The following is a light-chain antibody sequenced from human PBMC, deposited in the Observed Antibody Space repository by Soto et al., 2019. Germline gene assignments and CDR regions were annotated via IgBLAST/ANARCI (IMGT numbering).Light chain of an antibody. CDR3: QQRDNWPPT. V-gene: IGKV3-11*01. CDR2: DAS. CDR1: QSVNSY. Sequence: EVLWTQSPATLSLSPGDRATLSCRASQSVNSYLTWYQHQPGQAPRLLISDASNRATGIPARFSGSGSGTDFTLTISSLEPEDFAIYYCQQRDNWPPTFGPGTTVDS. J-gene: IGKJ3*01.